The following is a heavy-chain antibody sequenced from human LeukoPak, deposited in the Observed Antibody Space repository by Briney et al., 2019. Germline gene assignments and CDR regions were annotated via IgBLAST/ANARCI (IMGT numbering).Heavy chain of an antibody. CDR3: ARGGSSWHESY. J-gene: IGHJ4*02. D-gene: IGHD6-13*01. CDR1: GFTFSDYY. CDR2: ISSRSGYT. V-gene: IGHV3-11*05. Sequence: GGSLRLSCAASGFTFSDYYMSWIRQAPGKGLEWVSYISSRSGYTNYADSVKGRFTISRDNAKNSLYLQMNNLRAEDTAVYYCARGGSSWHESYWGQGTLVTVSS.